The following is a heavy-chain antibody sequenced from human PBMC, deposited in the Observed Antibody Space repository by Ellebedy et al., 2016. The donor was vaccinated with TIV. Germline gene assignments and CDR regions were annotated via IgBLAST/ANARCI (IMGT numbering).Heavy chain of an antibody. CDR3: ARSMRGMATALNF. CDR2: VSYSGTT. D-gene: IGHD5-24*01. Sequence: SETLSLTCIVSGGSIGTFYWNWIRQTLGKGLEWIGDVSYSGTTSYNPSLKSRVTISLDTPKSQFSLKVTSVTDADTAVDYCARSMRGMATALNFWGQGTLVTVSS. V-gene: IGHV4-59*08. CDR1: GGSIGTFY. J-gene: IGHJ4*02.